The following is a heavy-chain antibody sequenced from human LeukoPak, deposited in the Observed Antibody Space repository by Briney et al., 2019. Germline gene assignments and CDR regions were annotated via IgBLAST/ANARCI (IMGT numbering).Heavy chain of an antibody. CDR3: ARGMAAAHYYYYGMDV. J-gene: IGHJ6*02. V-gene: IGHV4-39*01. D-gene: IGHD6-13*01. Sequence: SETLSLTCTVSGGSISSSSYYWGWLRQPPGKGLEWIGSIYYSGSTYYNPSLKSRVTITVDTSKNQFSLKLSSVTAADAAVYYCARGMAAAHYYYYGMDVWGQGTTVTVSS. CDR1: GGSISSSSYY. CDR2: IYYSGST.